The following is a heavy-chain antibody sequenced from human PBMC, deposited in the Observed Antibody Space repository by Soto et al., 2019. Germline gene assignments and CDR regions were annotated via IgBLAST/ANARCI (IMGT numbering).Heavy chain of an antibody. CDR1: GFTFSSYW. Sequence: EVQLVESGGGLVQPGGSLRLSCAASGFTFSSYWMHWVRQAPGKGLVWVSRINSDGSSTSYADSVKGRFTISRDNAKNTLYLQMNSLRAEDTAVYYCARDLETTPMYYGMDVWGQGTTVTVSS. V-gene: IGHV3-74*01. CDR2: INSDGSST. CDR3: ARDLETTPMYYGMDV. J-gene: IGHJ6*02. D-gene: IGHD4-17*01.